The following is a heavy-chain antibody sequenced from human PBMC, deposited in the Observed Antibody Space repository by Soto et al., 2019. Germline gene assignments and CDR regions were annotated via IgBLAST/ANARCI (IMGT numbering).Heavy chain of an antibody. CDR3: ARDHDRGGSYP. CDR2: IIPIFGTA. J-gene: IGHJ5*02. Sequence: QVQLVQSGAEVKKPGSSVKVSCKASGGTFSSYAISWVRQAPGQGLEWMGGIIPIFGTANYAQKFQGRVTITAAESTSTAYREMSSLRSEDTAVYYCARDHDRGGSYPWGQGTLVTVSS. V-gene: IGHV1-69*12. CDR1: GGTFSSYA. D-gene: IGHD1-26*01.